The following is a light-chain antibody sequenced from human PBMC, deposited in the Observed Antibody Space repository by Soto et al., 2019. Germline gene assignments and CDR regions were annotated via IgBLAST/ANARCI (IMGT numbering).Light chain of an antibody. CDR1: SSDVGSYNL. J-gene: IGLJ1*01. V-gene: IGLV2-23*02. Sequence: QSVLTQPASVSGSPGQSITISCTGISSDVGSYNLVSWYQQHPDEAPQLIIYEVSKRPSGVSNRFSGSKSGNTASLIISWLRTEDEADYDWCCYAGRSHYVFGTGTKVTVL. CDR2: EVS. CDR3: CCYAGRSHYV.